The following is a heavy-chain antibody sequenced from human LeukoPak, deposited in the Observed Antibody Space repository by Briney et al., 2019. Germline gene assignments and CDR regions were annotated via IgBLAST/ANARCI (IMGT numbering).Heavy chain of an antibody. CDR3: AKDGEWDIVVPTMDV. J-gene: IGHJ6*04. Sequence: GGSLRLSCAASGFTFSSYGMHWVRQAPGKGLEWVTFIRFDGSNKYYADSVKGRFTISRDNSKNTLYLQMNSLRAEDTAVYYCAKDGEWDIVVPTMDVWGKGTTVTVSS. CDR1: GFTFSSYG. CDR2: IRFDGSNK. V-gene: IGHV3-30*02. D-gene: IGHD2-21*01.